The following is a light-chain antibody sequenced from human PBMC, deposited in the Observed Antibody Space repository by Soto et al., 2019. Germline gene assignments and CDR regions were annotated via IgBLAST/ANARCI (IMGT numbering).Light chain of an antibody. CDR2: GNI. CDR1: SSNIGGGYD. CDR3: QSYDSSLSGWV. Sequence: QSVLTQPPSVSGAPVQRVTIPCTGSSSNIGGGYDVHWYQQFPGTAPKLLVYGNINRPSRVPDRFSGSKSDTSASLAITGLQAEDEADYYCQSYDSSLSGWVFGGGTKVTVL. V-gene: IGLV1-40*01. J-gene: IGLJ3*02.